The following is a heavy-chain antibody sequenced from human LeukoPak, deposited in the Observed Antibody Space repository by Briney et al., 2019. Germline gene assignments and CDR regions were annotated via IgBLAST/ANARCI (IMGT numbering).Heavy chain of an antibody. D-gene: IGHD4-17*01. CDR2: IYHSGNT. J-gene: IGHJ2*01. CDR3: ARIGYGDPDWYFDL. Sequence: PSETLSLTCVVSDGPIISTTWWSWVRPPPGKGLEWIGEIYHSGNTKYNPSLESRVSISVDKSKNRFSLSLSSVTAADTAVYYCARIGYGDPDWYFDLWGRGTLVIVSS. V-gene: IGHV4/OR15-8*02. CDR1: DGPIISTTW.